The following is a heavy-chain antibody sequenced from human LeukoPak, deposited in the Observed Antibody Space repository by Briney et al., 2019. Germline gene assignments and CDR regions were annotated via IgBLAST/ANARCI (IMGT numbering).Heavy chain of an antibody. CDR2: IYYSGRI. CDR1: GDSIGSFY. CDR3: ARAGGVVGATTWNY. Sequence: SETLSLTCTVSGDSIGSFYWSWIRQPPGKGLEWIGYIYYSGRINYNSSLKSRVTISIDTSKNYFSLKLSSVTAADTAVYYCARAGGVVGATTWNYWGQGTLVTVSS. D-gene: IGHD1-26*01. J-gene: IGHJ4*02. V-gene: IGHV4-59*01.